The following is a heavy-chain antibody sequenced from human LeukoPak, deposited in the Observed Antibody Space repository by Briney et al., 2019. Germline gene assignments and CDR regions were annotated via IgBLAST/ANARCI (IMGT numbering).Heavy chain of an antibody. Sequence: SETLSLTCTVSGGSISSYYWSWIRQPPGKGLEWIGYIYYSGSTNYNPSLKSRVTISVDTSKNQFSLKLSSVTAADTAVYYCASYYYDSSGTDAFDIWGQGTMVAVSS. CDR2: IYYSGST. J-gene: IGHJ3*02. CDR3: ASYYYDSSGTDAFDI. CDR1: GGSISSYY. V-gene: IGHV4-59*01. D-gene: IGHD3-22*01.